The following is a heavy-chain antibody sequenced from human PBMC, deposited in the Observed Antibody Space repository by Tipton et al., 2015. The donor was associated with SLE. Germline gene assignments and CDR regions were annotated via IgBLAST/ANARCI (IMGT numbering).Heavy chain of an antibody. J-gene: IGHJ5*02. D-gene: IGHD2-15*01. CDR2: IYYDGST. CDR1: GGSISSTYYY. V-gene: IGHV4-39*07. CDR3: ARDSRIGWFDP. Sequence: GSLRLSCTVSGGSISSTYYYWAWIRQPPGKGLEWTGSIYYDGSTYSNPSLKSRVTISLDASKNQFSLRLTSVTAADTAVYYCARDSRIGWFDPWGQGTLVTVSS.